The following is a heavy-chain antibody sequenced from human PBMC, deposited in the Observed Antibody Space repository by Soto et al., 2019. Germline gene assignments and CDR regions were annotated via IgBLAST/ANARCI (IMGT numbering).Heavy chain of an antibody. D-gene: IGHD4-4*01. CDR2: ISYDGNNK. J-gene: IGHJ4*02. V-gene: IGHV3-30*03. Sequence: QVQLVESGGGVVQPGRSLRLSCAASGFTFRSYGMHWVRQAPGKGLEWVAVISYDGNNKYYADSVKGRFTISRDNSKNTLYLQMNSLRAEDTAVYFCARGLQPFDYWGQGTLVTVSS. CDR1: GFTFRSYG. CDR3: ARGLQPFDY.